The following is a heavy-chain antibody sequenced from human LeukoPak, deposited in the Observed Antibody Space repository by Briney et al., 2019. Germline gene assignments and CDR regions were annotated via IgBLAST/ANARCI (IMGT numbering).Heavy chain of an antibody. D-gene: IGHD3-22*01. V-gene: IGHV3-23*01. CDR2: ISGSGGST. J-gene: IGHJ4*02. CDR1: GFTFSSYA. Sequence: GGSLRLSCAASGFTFSSYAMSWVRQAPGKGLEWVSAISGSGGSTYYADSVKGQFTISRDNSKNTLYLQMNSLRAEDTAVYYCAKVGYYYDSSGYYPLFDYWGQGTLVTVSS. CDR3: AKVGYYYDSSGYYPLFDY.